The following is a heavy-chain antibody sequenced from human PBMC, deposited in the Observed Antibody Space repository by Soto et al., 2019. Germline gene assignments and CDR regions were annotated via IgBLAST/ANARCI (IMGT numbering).Heavy chain of an antibody. V-gene: IGHV1-8*01. D-gene: IGHD6-6*01. CDR1: GYTFTSYD. CDR2: MNPNSGNT. Sequence: GASVKVSCKASGYTFTSYDINWVRQATGQGLEWMGWMNPNSGNTGYAQKFQGRVTMTRNTSISTAYMELSSLRSEDTAVYYCARGRRVAARPKNWFDPWGQGTLVTVSS. J-gene: IGHJ5*02. CDR3: ARGRRVAARPKNWFDP.